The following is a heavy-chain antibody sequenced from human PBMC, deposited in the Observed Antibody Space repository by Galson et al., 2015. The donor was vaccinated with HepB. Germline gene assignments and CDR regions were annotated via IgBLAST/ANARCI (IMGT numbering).Heavy chain of an antibody. CDR3: VKETPASSWYYYYYGMDV. CDR1: GFTFSSYA. D-gene: IGHD6-13*01. CDR2: ISSNGGST. Sequence: SLRLSCAASGFTFSSYAMHWVRQAPGKGLEYVSAISSNGGSTYYADSVKGRFTISRDNSKNTLYLQMSSLRAEDTAVYYCVKETPASSWYYYYYGMDVWGQGTTVTVSS. V-gene: IGHV3-64D*06. J-gene: IGHJ6*02.